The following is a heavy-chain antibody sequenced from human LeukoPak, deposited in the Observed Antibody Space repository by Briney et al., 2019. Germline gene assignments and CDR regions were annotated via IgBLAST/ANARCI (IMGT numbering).Heavy chain of an antibody. D-gene: IGHD3-10*01. CDR2: TYYRSKWYN. V-gene: IGHV6-1*01. CDR3: ARFMVRGVRGFDY. CDR1: GDSVSSNSAA. J-gene: IGHJ4*02. Sequence: SQTLSLTCAISGDSVSSNSAAWHWIRQSPSRGLEWLGRTYYRSKWYNDYAVSVKSRITINPDTSKNQFSLQLNSVTPEDTAVYYCARFMVRGVRGFDYWGQGTLVTVSS.